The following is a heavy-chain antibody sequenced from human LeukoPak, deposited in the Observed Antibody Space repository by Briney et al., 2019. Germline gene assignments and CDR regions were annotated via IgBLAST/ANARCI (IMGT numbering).Heavy chain of an antibody. Sequence: GSLRLSCAASGFTFSSYGMHWVRQAPGKGLEWVAVISYDGSNKYYADSVKGRFTISRDNSKNTLYLQMNSLRAEDTAVYYCAKWPYPSPLFDYWGQGTLVTVSS. CDR3: AKWPYPSPLFDY. J-gene: IGHJ4*02. CDR1: GFTFSSYG. V-gene: IGHV3-30*18. CDR2: ISYDGSNK. D-gene: IGHD2-2*02.